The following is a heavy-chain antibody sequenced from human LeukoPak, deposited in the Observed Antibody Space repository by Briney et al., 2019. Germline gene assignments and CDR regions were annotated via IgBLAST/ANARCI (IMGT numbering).Heavy chain of an antibody. V-gene: IGHV3-23*01. D-gene: IGHD6-19*01. CDR2: ISGSGDST. J-gene: IGHJ4*02. CDR1: GFTFSSYA. Sequence: GGSLRLSCAASGFTFSSYAMSWVRQAPGKGLEWVSSISGSGDSTYYADSVKGRFTISRDNSKNTLYLQMNSLRGEDTAVYYCARGVGGIAVAGPDYWGQGTLVTVSS. CDR3: ARGVGGIAVAGPDY.